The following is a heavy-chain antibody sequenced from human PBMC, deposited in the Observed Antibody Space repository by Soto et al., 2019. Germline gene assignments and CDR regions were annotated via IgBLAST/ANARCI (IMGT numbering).Heavy chain of an antibody. CDR2: MYHDGNA. CDR3: ARDLAIDGVDY. Sequence: SETLSLTCAVSGYSISSGYYWGWVRQPPGKGLEWIGSMYHDGNAYYNPSLKSRVTISVDTSKNQISLKMTSVTAADTAVYYRARDLAIDGVDYWGQGTLVTVSS. D-gene: IGHD3-10*01. V-gene: IGHV4-38-2*02. CDR1: GYSISSGYY. J-gene: IGHJ4*02.